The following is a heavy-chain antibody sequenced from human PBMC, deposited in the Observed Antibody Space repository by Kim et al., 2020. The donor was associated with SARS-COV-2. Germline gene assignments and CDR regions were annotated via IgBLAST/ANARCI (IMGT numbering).Heavy chain of an antibody. CDR2: IYYSGST. D-gene: IGHD3-22*01. V-gene: IGHV4-31*03. Sequence: SETLSLTCTVSGGSISSGGYYWSWIRQHPGKGLEWIGYIYYSGSTYYNPSLKSRVTISVDTSKNQFSLKLSSVTAADTAVYYCARESSYYYDSPNAFDIWGQGTMVTVSS. J-gene: IGHJ3*02. CDR3: ARESSYYYDSPNAFDI. CDR1: GGSISSGGYY.